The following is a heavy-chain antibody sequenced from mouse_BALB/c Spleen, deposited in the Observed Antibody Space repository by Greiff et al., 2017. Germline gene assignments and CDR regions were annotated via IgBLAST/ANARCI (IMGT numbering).Heavy chain of an antibody. CDR1: GYTFTSYY. V-gene: IGHV1S26*01. Sequence: QVQLQQSGPELVKTGASVKISCKASGYTFTSYYMYWVKQRPGQGLEWIGYINPSTGYTEYNQKFKDKATLTADKSSSTAYMQLSSLTSEDSAVYYCAGVLRYPYYFDYWGQGTTLTVSS. CDR2: INPSTGYT. D-gene: IGHD1-1*01. J-gene: IGHJ2*01. CDR3: AGVLRYPYYFDY.